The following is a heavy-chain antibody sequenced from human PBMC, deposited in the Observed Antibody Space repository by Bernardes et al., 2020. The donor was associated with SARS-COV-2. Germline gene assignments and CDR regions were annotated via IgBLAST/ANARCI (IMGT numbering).Heavy chain of an antibody. CDR1: GYSISSGYY. Sequence: TLSLTCAVSGYSISSGYYWGWIRQPPGKGLEWIGSIYHSGSTYYNPSLKSRVTISVDTSKNQFSLKLSSVTAADTAVYYCARGIEAIFGVVITQYYFDYWGQGTLVTVSS. CDR3: ARGIEAIFGVVITQYYFDY. CDR2: IYHSGST. V-gene: IGHV4-38-2*01. D-gene: IGHD3-3*01. J-gene: IGHJ4*02.